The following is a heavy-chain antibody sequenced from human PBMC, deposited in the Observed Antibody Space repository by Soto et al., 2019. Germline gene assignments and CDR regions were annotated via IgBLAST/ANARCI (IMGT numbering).Heavy chain of an antibody. D-gene: IGHD6-19*01. J-gene: IGHJ4*02. CDR2: IIPIFGTA. CDR1: GGTFSSYA. CDR3: AREESSGWYFLFDY. Sequence: WASVKVSCKASGGTFSSYAISWVRQAPGQGLEWMGGIIPIFGTANYAQKFQGRVTITADKSTSTAYMELSSLRSEDTAVYYCAREESSGWYFLFDYWGQGTLVTVSS. V-gene: IGHV1-69*06.